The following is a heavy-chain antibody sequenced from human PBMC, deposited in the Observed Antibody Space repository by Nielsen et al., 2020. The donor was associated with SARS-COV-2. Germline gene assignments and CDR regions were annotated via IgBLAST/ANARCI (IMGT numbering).Heavy chain of an antibody. CDR2: IYYIGST. V-gene: IGHV4-59*01. Sequence: WIRQPPGKGMEWIGYIYYIGSTNYNPSFKSRVTISIDTSKNQLSLKLSSVTAADTAVYYCARGGNSYEYTWFDPWGQGTLVTVSS. D-gene: IGHD3-16*01. J-gene: IGHJ5*02. CDR3: ARGGNSYEYTWFDP.